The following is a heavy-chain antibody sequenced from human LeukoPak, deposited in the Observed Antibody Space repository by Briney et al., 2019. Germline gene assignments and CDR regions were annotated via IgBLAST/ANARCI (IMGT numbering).Heavy chain of an antibody. V-gene: IGHV3-64*01. CDR2: ININVGST. CDR1: GFTFSIYP. D-gene: IGHD3-10*01. CDR3: ARDDVVQDYMDV. Sequence: GGSLRLSCAASGFTFSIYPMHCVRQAPGMGLEYVSGININVGSTYYANSVKGRFTISRDNSNNTLFLQMGSLRAEDMAVYYCARDDVVQDYMDVWGKGTTVTISS. J-gene: IGHJ6*03.